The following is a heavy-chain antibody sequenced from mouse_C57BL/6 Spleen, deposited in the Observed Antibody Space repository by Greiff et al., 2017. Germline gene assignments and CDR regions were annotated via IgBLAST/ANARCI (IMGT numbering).Heavy chain of an antibody. CDR1: GFTFSSYA. CDR3: ARDRSGYYQYYFDY. D-gene: IGHD2-3*01. CDR2: ISDGGSYT. J-gene: IGHJ2*01. Sequence: EVKLMESGGGLVKPGGSLKLSCAASGFTFSSYAMSWVRQTPEKRLEWVATISDGGSYTYYPDNVKGRFTISRDNAKNNLYLQMSHLKSEDTAMYYCARDRSGYYQYYFDYWGQGTTLTVSS. V-gene: IGHV5-4*01.